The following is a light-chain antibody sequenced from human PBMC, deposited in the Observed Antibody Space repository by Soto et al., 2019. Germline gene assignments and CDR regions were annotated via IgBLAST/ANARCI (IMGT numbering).Light chain of an antibody. Sequence: EIVMTQSPGTLSLSPGERATLSCRASQSVSNNSVAWYQQKPGQAPRLLISGASTRATDFPDRFSGSGSGTDFTLSISRQEPEDFAVYYCQQYGGSPLWTFGQGTKVEIK. V-gene: IGKV3-20*01. CDR1: QSVSNNS. CDR2: GAS. CDR3: QQYGGSPLWT. J-gene: IGKJ1*01.